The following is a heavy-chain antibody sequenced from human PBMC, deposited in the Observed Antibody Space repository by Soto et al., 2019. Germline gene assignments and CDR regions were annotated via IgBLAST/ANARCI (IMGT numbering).Heavy chain of an antibody. CDR1: GYTCTSYA. D-gene: IGHD3-9*01. CDR3: ARDNVLRYFDWLFTDAFDI. J-gene: IGHJ3*02. CDR2: INAGNGNT. Sequence: QVQLVQSGAEVKKPGASVKVSCKASGYTCTSYAMHWVRQAPGQRLEWMGWINAGNGNTKYSQKFQGRVTITRDTSASTAYMEMSSLRSEDTAVYYCARDNVLRYFDWLFTDAFDIWGQGTMVTVSS. V-gene: IGHV1-3*01.